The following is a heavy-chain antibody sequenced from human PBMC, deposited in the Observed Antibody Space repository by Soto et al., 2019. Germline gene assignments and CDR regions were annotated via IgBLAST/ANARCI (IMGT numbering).Heavy chain of an antibody. CDR2: IWYDGSNK. CDR1: GFTFSSYG. D-gene: IGHD6-13*01. Sequence: QVQLVESGGGVVQPGRSLRLSCAASGFTFSSYGMHWVRQAPGKGLEWVAVIWYDGSNKYYADSVKGRFTISRDNSKNTLYLQMNSLRAEDTAIYYCAKSSVWYPYFDSWGQGTLVTVSS. CDR3: AKSSVWYPYFDS. V-gene: IGHV3-33*06. J-gene: IGHJ4*02.